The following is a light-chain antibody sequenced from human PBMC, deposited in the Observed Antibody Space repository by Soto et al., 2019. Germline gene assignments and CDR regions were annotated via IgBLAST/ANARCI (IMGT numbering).Light chain of an antibody. CDR2: KAS. CDR3: QQYNSYSWT. V-gene: IGKV1-5*03. CDR1: QTISSW. Sequence: DIQMTHSPSTLSGSVGDRVTITCRASQTISSWLAWYQQKPGKAPKLLIYKASSLESGVPSRFSGSGSGTEFTLTISSLQPDDFATYYCQQYNSYSWTFGQGTKV. J-gene: IGKJ1*01.